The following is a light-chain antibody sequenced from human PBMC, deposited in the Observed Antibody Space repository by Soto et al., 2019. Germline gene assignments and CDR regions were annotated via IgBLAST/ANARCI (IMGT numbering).Light chain of an antibody. V-gene: IGKV3-15*01. J-gene: IGKJ1*01. CDR2: GAS. CDR1: QSVSSN. CDR3: QQYATSPLT. Sequence: EIVMTQSPATLSVSPGERATLSCRASQSVSSNLAWYQQKPGQAPRLLIYGASTRATGIPARFSGSGSGTEFTLTISSLQSEDVAVYYCQQYATSPLTFGHGTKVDIK.